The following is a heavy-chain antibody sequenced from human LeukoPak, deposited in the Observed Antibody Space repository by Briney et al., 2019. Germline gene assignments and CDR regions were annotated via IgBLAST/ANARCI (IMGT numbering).Heavy chain of an antibody. V-gene: IGHV3-30*04. CDR1: GFTFSGYS. Sequence: GGSLRLSCAASGFTFSGYSMHWVRQAPGKGLNWVAFTSSDGNNQYYADSVKGRFIISRGNSKNTLYLQVNSLRPEDTAVYYCIREKNRDMGGEAIMGGDPYDFWGQGTLVTVSS. J-gene: IGHJ4*02. CDR2: TSSDGNNQ. CDR3: IREKNRDMGGEAIMGGDPYDF. D-gene: IGHD1-26*01.